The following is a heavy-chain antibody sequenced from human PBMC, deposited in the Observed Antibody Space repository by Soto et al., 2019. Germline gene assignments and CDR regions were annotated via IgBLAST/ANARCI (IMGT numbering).Heavy chain of an antibody. Sequence: QVRLQESGPGTLKPSQTLSLTCSVSGVSIKRGGFYWTWIRQLPGKGLEWIGDIYYTGSTFYHPSLETRVTLSLDTSNNQFSLNLGSVTAADTAVYYCATQPRYDSSGYFYYWGQGTQVTVSS. CDR2: IYYTGST. V-gene: IGHV4-31*04. D-gene: IGHD3-22*01. CDR3: ATQPRYDSSGYFYY. CDR1: GVSIKRGGFY. J-gene: IGHJ4*02.